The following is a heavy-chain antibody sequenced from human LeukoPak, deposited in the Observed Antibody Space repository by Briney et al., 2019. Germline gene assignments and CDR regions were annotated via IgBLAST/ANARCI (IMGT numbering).Heavy chain of an antibody. V-gene: IGHV3-7*03. CDR3: ARGLRSPYYFDY. CDR2: IKQDGSEK. J-gene: IGHJ4*02. Sequence: GGSLRLSCVASGFTFSNYWMSWVRQAPGKGLEWVANIKQDGSEKYYEDSVKGRFTISRDNAKKSLYLQMNSLRAEDTAVYYCARGLRSPYYFDYWGQGTLVTVSS. D-gene: IGHD2-15*01. CDR1: GFTFSNYW.